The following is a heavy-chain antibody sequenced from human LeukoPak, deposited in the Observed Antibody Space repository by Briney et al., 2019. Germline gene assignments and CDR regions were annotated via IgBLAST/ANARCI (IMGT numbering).Heavy chain of an antibody. V-gene: IGHV1-18*01. CDR2: ISAYNGNT. Sequence: ASVKVSCKASGYTFTSYGISWVRQAPGQGLEWMGWISAYNGNTNYAQKLQGRVTMTTDKSASTAYMELSSLRSEDTAVYYCQVSALDGYSYGYVGYFDYWGQGTLVTVSS. D-gene: IGHD5-18*01. CDR1: GYTFTSYG. CDR3: QVSALDGYSYGYVGYFDY. J-gene: IGHJ4*02.